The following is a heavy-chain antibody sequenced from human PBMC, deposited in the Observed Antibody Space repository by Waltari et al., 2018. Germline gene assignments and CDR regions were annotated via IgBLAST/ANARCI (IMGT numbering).Heavy chain of an antibody. Sequence: EVQLVESGGGLVQPGGSLRLSCAASGFTVSSNYMSWVRQAPGKGLEWVSIMFSGGSTDYADSVKGRFTISRDPSKNTLYLEMNSLRVEDTAVYYCARGLLSGYYSFDYWGQGTLVTVSS. V-gene: IGHV3-66*02. D-gene: IGHD3-22*01. CDR3: ARGLLSGYYSFDY. CDR2: MFSGGST. CDR1: GFTVSSNY. J-gene: IGHJ4*02.